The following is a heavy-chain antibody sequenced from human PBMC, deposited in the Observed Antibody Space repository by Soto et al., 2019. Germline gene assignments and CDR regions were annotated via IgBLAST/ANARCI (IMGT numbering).Heavy chain of an antibody. CDR1: RFNFSNFA. J-gene: IGHJ3*01. V-gene: IGHV3-23*01. CDR3: AKDKGFLVVPAMPSDAFGL. CDR2: LSGSGLST. D-gene: IGHD2-2*01. Sequence: GGSLRLSCVASRFNFSNFAMNWVRQAPGKGLEWISSLSGSGLSTFYADSVKGRFAISRDNSKNTVYLQMNSLRAEDTALYYCAKDKGFLVVPAMPSDAFGLWGRGTLVTVSS.